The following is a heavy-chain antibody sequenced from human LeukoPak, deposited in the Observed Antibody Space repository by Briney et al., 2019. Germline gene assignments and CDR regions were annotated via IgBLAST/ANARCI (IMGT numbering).Heavy chain of an antibody. CDR1: GFTFDDYA. Sequence: PGGSLRLSCAASGFTFDDYAMHWVRQAPGKGLEWVALISWGGDTTYYADSVRGRFTISRDNSENSLYLQMNSLRTEDTAFYYCTRDTDYGSATNYFDSWGQGTLVSVSS. CDR3: TRDTDYGSATNYFDS. J-gene: IGHJ4*02. V-gene: IGHV3-43*01. CDR2: ISWGGDTT. D-gene: IGHD3-10*01.